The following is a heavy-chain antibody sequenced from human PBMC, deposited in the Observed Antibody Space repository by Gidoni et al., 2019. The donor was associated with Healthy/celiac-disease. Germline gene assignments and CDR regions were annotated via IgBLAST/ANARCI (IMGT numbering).Heavy chain of an antibody. CDR2: IYHSGST. J-gene: IGHJ5*02. D-gene: IGHD4-17*01. V-gene: IGHV4-4*02. CDR3: ATDYGDYVGWFDP. Sequence: VRQPPGKGLEWIGEIYHSGSTNYNPSLKSRVTISVDKSKNQFSLKLSSVTAADTAVYYCATDYGDYVGWFDPWGQGTLVTVSS.